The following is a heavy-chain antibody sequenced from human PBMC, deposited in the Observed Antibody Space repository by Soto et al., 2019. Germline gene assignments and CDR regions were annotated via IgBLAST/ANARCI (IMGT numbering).Heavy chain of an antibody. CDR2: IRSKANSYAT. Sequence: GGSLRLSCAASGFTFSGSAMHWVRQASGKGLEWVGRIRSKANSYATAYAASVKGRFTISRDDSKNTAYLQMNSLKTEDTAVYYCTTDYRWWAEWGQGTMVTVSS. D-gene: IGHD2-15*01. CDR3: TTDYRWWAE. J-gene: IGHJ4*01. V-gene: IGHV3-73*01. CDR1: GFTFSGSA.